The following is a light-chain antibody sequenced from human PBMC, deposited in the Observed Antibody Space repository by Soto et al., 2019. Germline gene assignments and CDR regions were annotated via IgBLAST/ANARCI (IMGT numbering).Light chain of an antibody. Sequence: EIVLTQSPGTLSLSPGERATLSCRASQSVSSNYLAWYQEKPAPAPRLLIFGASSRATGIPDRFSGSGSGTDFTLTISSLEPEDFAVYYCHQYSSSRRTFGQGAKVDIK. CDR1: QSVSSNY. V-gene: IGKV3-20*01. J-gene: IGKJ1*01. CDR2: GAS. CDR3: HQYSSSRRT.